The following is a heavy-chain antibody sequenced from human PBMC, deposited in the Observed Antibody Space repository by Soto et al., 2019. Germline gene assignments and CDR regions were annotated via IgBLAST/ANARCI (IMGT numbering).Heavy chain of an antibody. J-gene: IGHJ4*02. Sequence: SETLSLTCTVSGGSVSSGSYYWSWIRQPPGKGLEWIGYIYYSGSTNYNPSLKSRVTISVDTSKNQFSLKLSSVTAADTAVYYCARVGPRDTEAYHFDYWGQGTLVTVSS. CDR2: IYYSGST. V-gene: IGHV4-61*01. D-gene: IGHD2-2*01. CDR1: GGSVSSGSYY. CDR3: ARVGPRDTEAYHFDY.